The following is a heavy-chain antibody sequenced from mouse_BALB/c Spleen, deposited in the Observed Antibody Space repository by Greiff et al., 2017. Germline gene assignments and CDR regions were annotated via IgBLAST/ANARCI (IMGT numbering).Heavy chain of an antibody. J-gene: IGHJ1*01. CDR1: GYTFTSYW. V-gene: IGHV1-61*01. CDR2: IDPSDSET. CDR3: ARDYGSSYVDWYFDV. Sequence: KQSCKASGYTFTSYWMNWVKQRPGQGLEWIGMIDPSDSETHYNQMFKDKATLTVDKSSSTAYMQLSSLTSEDSAVYYCARDYGSSYVDWYFDVWGAGTTVTVSS. D-gene: IGHD1-1*01.